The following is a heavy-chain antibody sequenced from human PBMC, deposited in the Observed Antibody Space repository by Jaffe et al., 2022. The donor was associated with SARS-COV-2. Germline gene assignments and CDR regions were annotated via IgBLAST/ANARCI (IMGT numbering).Heavy chain of an antibody. CDR3: ARDALYYYDSSGPDY. D-gene: IGHD3-22*01. CDR2: ISSSSSYI. CDR1: GFTFSSYS. V-gene: IGHV3-21*01. Sequence: EVQLVESGGGLVKPGGSLRLSCAASGFTFSSYSMNWVRQAPGKGLEWVSSISSSSSYIYYADSVKGRFTISRDNAKNSLYLQMNSLRAEDTAVYYCARDALYYYDSSGPDYWGQGTLVTVSS. J-gene: IGHJ4*02.